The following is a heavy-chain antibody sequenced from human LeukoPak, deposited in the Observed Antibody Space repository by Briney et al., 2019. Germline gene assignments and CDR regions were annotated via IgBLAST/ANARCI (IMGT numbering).Heavy chain of an antibody. CDR2: FDPEDGET. CDR1: GYTLTELT. CDR3: ARGVRGYDSFDY. Sequence: ASVKVSCKVSGYTLTELTMHWVRQAPGKGLEWMGGFDPEDGETIYAQKLQGRVTMTTDTSTSTAYMELRSLRSDDTAVYYCARGVRGYDSFDYWGQGTLVTVSS. J-gene: IGHJ4*02. D-gene: IGHD5-12*01. V-gene: IGHV1-24*01.